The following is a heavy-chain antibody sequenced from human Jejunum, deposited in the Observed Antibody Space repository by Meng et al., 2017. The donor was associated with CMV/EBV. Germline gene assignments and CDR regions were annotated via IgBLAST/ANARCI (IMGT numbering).Heavy chain of an antibody. J-gene: IGHJ5*02. D-gene: IGHD2-2*01. CDR1: GLTFSNYW. Sequence: SGLTFSNYWMSWVRQAPGKGLEWVANIKEDGSEKYYVDSVKDRFTISRDNAKNSLYLQMNSLRAEDTAVYYCARGSGSTSWGFDPWGQGTLVTSPQ. V-gene: IGHV3-7*01. CDR2: IKEDGSEK. CDR3: ARGSGSTSWGFDP.